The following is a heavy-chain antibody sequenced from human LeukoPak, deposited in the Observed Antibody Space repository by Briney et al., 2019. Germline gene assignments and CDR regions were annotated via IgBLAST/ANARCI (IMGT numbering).Heavy chain of an antibody. V-gene: IGHV4-31*03. CDR1: GGSISSGGYY. CDR2: IYYSGST. D-gene: IGHD2-15*01. CDR3: ARSPAATSFGFDP. J-gene: IGHJ5*02. Sequence: PSQTLSLTCTVSGGSISSGGYYWSWIRQHPGKGLEWIGYIYYSGSTYCNPSLKSRVTISVDTSKNQFSLKLSSVTAADTAVYYCARSPAATSFGFDPWGQGTLVTVSS.